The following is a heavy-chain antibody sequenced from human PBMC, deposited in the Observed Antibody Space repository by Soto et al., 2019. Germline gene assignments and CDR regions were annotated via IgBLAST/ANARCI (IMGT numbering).Heavy chain of an antibody. Sequence: SVKVSCKASGGTFSRYAISWVRQAPGQGLEWMGGIIPMFGTANYAQKFQGRVTITAVESTSTAYMELSSLRSEDTAVYYCARQFDYESSGYYYPYWGQGTPVTVS. CDR2: IIPMFGTA. D-gene: IGHD3-22*01. CDR1: GGTFSRYA. J-gene: IGHJ4*02. V-gene: IGHV1-69*13. CDR3: ARQFDYESSGYYYPY.